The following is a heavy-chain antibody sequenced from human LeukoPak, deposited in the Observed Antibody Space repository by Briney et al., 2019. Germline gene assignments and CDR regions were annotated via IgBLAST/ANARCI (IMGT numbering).Heavy chain of an antibody. D-gene: IGHD4-17*01. CDR3: ASLKTTVTLFDY. CDR1: GFTSSSYE. CDR2: ISSSGSTI. J-gene: IGHJ4*02. V-gene: IGHV3-48*03. Sequence: GGSLRLSCAASGFTSSSYEMNWVRQAPGKGLEWVSYISSSGSTIYYADSVKGRFTISRDNAKNSLYLQMNSLRAEDTAVYYCASLKTTVTLFDYWGQGTLVTVSS.